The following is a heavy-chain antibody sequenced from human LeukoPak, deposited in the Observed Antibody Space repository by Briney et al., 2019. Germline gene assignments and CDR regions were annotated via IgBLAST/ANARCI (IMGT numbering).Heavy chain of an antibody. D-gene: IGHD1-26*01. CDR2: IYYTGST. V-gene: IGHV4-59*01. J-gene: IGHJ4*02. CDR1: GGSISSYY. CDR3: ARGESRYSGSYLNY. Sequence: MPSETLSLTCTVSGGSISSYYWSWIRQPPGKGLEWIGYIYYTGSTNYNPSLKSRVTISVDTSKNQFSLKLSSVTAADTAVYYCARGESRYSGSYLNYWGQGTLVTVSS.